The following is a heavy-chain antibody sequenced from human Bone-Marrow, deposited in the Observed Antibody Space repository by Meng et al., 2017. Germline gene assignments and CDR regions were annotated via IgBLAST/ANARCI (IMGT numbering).Heavy chain of an antibody. CDR2: INHSGST. CDR1: GGSFSGYY. D-gene: IGHD3-22*01. Sequence: QVKLKQGGAGLLKPSETLSLTCAVYGGSFSGYYWSWIRQPPGKGLEWIGEINHSGSTNYNPSLKSRVTISVDTSKNQFSLKLSSVTAADTAVYYCARARLYYYDSSGYPSYFDYWGQGTLVTVSS. V-gene: IGHV4-34*01. J-gene: IGHJ4*02. CDR3: ARARLYYYDSSGYPSYFDY.